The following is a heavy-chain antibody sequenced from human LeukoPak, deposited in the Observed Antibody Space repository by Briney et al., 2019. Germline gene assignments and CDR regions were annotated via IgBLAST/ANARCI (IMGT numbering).Heavy chain of an antibody. D-gene: IGHD7-27*01. J-gene: IGHJ4*02. Sequence: SVKVSCKASGGTFSSYAISWVRQAPGQGLEWMGGIIPIFGTADYAQKFQGRVTITADESTSTAYMELSSLRSEDTAVYYCARGTGDLYYFDYWGQGTLVTVSS. V-gene: IGHV1-69*13. CDR1: GGTFSSYA. CDR3: ARGTGDLYYFDY. CDR2: IIPIFGTA.